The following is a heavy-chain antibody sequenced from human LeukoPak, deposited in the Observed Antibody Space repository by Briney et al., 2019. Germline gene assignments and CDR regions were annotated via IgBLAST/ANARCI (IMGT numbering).Heavy chain of an antibody. Sequence: SGPTLVNPTQTLTLTCTFSGFSFNTRGVGVGWIRQPPGRALEWLALIYWDDDRRYSPSLKSRLTITKDTSKNQVVLTMTNMDPVDTATYFCAHRKNYYDSSVFDNWGQGTLVTVSS. CDR2: IYWDDDR. V-gene: IGHV2-5*02. CDR3: AHRKNYYDSSVFDN. J-gene: IGHJ4*02. CDR1: GFSFNTRGVG. D-gene: IGHD3-22*01.